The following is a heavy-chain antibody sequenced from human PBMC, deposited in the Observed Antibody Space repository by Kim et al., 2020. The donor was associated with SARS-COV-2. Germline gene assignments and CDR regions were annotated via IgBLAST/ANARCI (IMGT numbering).Heavy chain of an antibody. J-gene: IGHJ4*02. V-gene: IGHV5-51*01. CDR1: GYSFTSYW. D-gene: IGHD3-9*01. CDR2: IYPGDSDT. CDR3: ARWIHYDILTGAYYFDY. Sequence: GESLKISCKGSGYSFTSYWIGWVRQMPGKGLEWMGIIYPGDSDTRYSPSFQGQVTISADKSISTAYLQWSSLKASDTAMYYCARWIHYDILTGAYYFDYWGQGTLVTVSS.